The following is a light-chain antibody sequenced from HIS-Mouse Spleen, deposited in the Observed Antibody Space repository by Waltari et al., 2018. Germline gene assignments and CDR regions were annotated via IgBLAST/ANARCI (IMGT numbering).Light chain of an antibody. CDR2: EDS. CDR3: YSTDSSGNHRV. J-gene: IGLJ2*01. CDR1: ALPNKY. V-gene: IGLV3-10*01. Sequence: SYELTQPPSVSVSPGQTARITCPGDALPNKYAHWYPQKSGPAPVLVIYEDSKRPSGSPERFSGSSSGTMATLTISGAQVEDEADYYCYSTDSSGNHRVFGGGTKLTVL.